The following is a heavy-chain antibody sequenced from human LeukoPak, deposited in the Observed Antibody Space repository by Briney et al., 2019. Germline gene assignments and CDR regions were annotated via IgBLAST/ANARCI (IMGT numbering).Heavy chain of an antibody. Sequence: PSETLPLTCAVYGGSFSGHYWNWIRQPPGKGLKWIGEINHSGNTNYNPSLKSRATISVDTTKNQISLRLSSVTAADTALYHCAGSPVDAAMRLSAFDSWGQGTTVTVSS. CDR2: INHSGNT. CDR1: GGSFSGHY. J-gene: IGHJ3*02. D-gene: IGHD5-18*01. CDR3: AGSPVDAAMRLSAFDS. V-gene: IGHV4-34*01.